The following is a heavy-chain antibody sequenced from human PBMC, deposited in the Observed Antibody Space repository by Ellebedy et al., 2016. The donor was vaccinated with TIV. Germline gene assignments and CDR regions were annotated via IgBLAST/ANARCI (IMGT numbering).Heavy chain of an antibody. Sequence: GGSLRLXXAASGFTFSSYGMHWVRQAPGKGLEWVAVISYDGSNKYYADSVKGRFTISRDNSKNTLYLQMNSLRAEDTAVYYCAKNQVRETGFDIWGQGTMVTVSS. D-gene: IGHD1-14*01. CDR1: GFTFSSYG. CDR2: ISYDGSNK. J-gene: IGHJ3*02. V-gene: IGHV3-30*18. CDR3: AKNQVRETGFDI.